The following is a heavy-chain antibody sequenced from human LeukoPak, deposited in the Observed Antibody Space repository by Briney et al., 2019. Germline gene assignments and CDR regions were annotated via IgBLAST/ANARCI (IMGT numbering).Heavy chain of an antibody. V-gene: IGHV4-59*11. CDR2: IYYSGTT. J-gene: IGHJ1*01. Sequence: SETLSLTCTVSGGSSSTHYYSWIRQPPGKGLEWIGYIYYSGTTNYNPSLKSRVTISVDTSKNQFSLKLSSVTAADTAVYYCAREDYCSGGSCYSGYFQHWGQGTLVTVSS. CDR3: AREDYCSGGSCYSGYFQH. D-gene: IGHD2-15*01. CDR1: GGSSSTHY.